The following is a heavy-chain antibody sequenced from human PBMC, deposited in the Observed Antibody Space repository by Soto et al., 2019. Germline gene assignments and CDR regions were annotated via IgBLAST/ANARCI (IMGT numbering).Heavy chain of an antibody. J-gene: IGHJ6*02. CDR1: GGTFSSYA. CDR3: ARAVGDIVVVVAAKSIPKIYYYYGMDV. Sequence: QVQLVQSGAEVKKPGSSVKVSCKASGGTFSSYAISWVRQAPGQGLEWMGGIIPIFGTANYAQKFQGRVTITADESTSTAYMEMRSLRYEDTAVYYCARAVGDIVVVVAAKSIPKIYYYYGMDVWGQGTTVTVSS. V-gene: IGHV1-69*01. CDR2: IIPIFGTA. D-gene: IGHD2-15*01.